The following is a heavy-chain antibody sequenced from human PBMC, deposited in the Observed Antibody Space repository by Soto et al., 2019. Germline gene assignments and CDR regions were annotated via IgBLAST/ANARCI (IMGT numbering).Heavy chain of an antibody. Sequence: SETLSLTCTVSGGSISSYYWSWIRQPPGKGLEWIGYIYYSGSTNYNPSLKSRVTISVDTSKNQFSLKLSSETAADTAVYYCARIYSGSYYDYWGQGTLVTVSS. CDR1: GGSISSYY. J-gene: IGHJ4*02. D-gene: IGHD1-26*01. V-gene: IGHV4-59*01. CDR3: ARIYSGSYYDY. CDR2: IYYSGST.